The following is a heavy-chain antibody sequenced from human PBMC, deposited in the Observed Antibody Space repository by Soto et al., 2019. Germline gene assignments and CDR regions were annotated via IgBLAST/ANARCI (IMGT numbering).Heavy chain of an antibody. CDR2: ISAYNGNT. CDR3: ARAIGLDYYYYYGMDV. V-gene: IGHV1-18*01. Sequence: GASVKVSCKASGYTFTSYGISWVRQAPGQGLEWMGWISAYNGNTNYAQKLQGRVTMTTDTSTSTAYMELRSLRSDDTAVYYCARAIGLDYYYYYGMDVWGQGTTVTVSS. D-gene: IGHD6-19*01. J-gene: IGHJ6*02. CDR1: GYTFTSYG.